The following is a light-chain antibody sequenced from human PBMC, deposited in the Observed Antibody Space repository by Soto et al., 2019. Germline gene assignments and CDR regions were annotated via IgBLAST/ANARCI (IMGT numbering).Light chain of an antibody. V-gene: IGLV2-8*01. CDR1: SSDVGGYNY. CDR2: EVS. Sequence: QSVLTQPPSASGSPGQSVTISCTGTSSDVGGYNYVSWYQQHPGKAPKLMIYEVSKRPSGVPDRFSGSKSGNTASLTVSGLQAEDEADYYCSAYAGRNTDYVFGNGTKVTV. CDR3: SAYAGRNTDYV. J-gene: IGLJ1*01.